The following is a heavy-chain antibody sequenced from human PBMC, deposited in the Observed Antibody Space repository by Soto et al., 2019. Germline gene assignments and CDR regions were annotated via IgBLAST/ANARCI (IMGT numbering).Heavy chain of an antibody. V-gene: IGHV4-59*01. D-gene: IGHD3-10*01. Sequence: SETLSLTCTVSGGSISTYYWTWIRQSPGKGPEWIGYVYHSGTTNYNPSLESRVTMSLDTSKNQFSLKLSAVTTADTAVYYCATRPPGGHYRDVFDYWSQGTLVTVSS. J-gene: IGHJ4*02. CDR1: GGSISTYY. CDR3: ATRPPGGHYRDVFDY. CDR2: VYHSGTT.